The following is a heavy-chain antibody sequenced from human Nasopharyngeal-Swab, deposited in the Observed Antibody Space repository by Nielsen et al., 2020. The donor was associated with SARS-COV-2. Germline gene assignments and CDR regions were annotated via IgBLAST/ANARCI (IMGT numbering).Heavy chain of an antibody. CDR2: ISWDGGST. CDR1: GFTFDDYT. Sequence: GESLKISCAAPGFTFDDYTMHWVRQAPGKGLEWVSLISWDGGSTYYADSVKGRFTISRDNSKNSLYLQMNSLRTEDTASYYCAMIGGSVIDYWGQGTLVTVSS. V-gene: IGHV3-43*01. J-gene: IGHJ4*02. D-gene: IGHD2-15*01. CDR3: AMIGGSVIDY.